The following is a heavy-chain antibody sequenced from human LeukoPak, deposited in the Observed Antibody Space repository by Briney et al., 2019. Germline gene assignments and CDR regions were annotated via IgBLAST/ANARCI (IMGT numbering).Heavy chain of an antibody. V-gene: IGHV4-59*08. CDR2: ISYSGSA. CDR3: ARQMNTVTADY. J-gene: IGHJ4*02. D-gene: IGHD4-17*01. CDR1: GGSISDSY. Sequence: KPSETLSLTCIVSGGSISDSYWSFVRQPPGRGLEWIGSISYSGSAYYNPSLKSRAAISLHTSNNEFSLRLSSVTAADTAVYYCARQMNTVTADYWGQGTLVTVSS.